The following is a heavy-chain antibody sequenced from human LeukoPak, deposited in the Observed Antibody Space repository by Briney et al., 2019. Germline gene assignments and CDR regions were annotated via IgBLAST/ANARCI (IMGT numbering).Heavy chain of an antibody. V-gene: IGHV3-23*01. CDR1: GFTFRSYG. D-gene: IGHD3-10*01. Sequence: GGSLRLSCAASGFTFRSYGMSWVRQAPGKGLEWVSAIHTGGGSTYYADSVKGRFTISRDNSKNTLYLQMNNLRADDTALYYCAKGSGNGYGSGPFDFWGQGTLVTVSS. CDR3: AKGSGNGYGSGPFDF. J-gene: IGHJ4*02. CDR2: IHTGGGST.